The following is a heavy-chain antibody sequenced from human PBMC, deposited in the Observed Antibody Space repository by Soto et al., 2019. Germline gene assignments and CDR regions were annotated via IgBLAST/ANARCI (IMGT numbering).Heavy chain of an antibody. J-gene: IGHJ4*02. D-gene: IGHD1-26*01. CDR3: ARDKAYSGSYPLDY. Sequence: QVQLVESGGGVVQPGRSLRLSCAASGFTFSSYAMHWVRQAPGKGLEWVAVISYDGSNKYYADSVKGRFTISRDNSKNTLYLQMNSLRAEDTAVCYCARDKAYSGSYPLDYWGQGTLVTVSS. CDR1: GFTFSSYA. CDR2: ISYDGSNK. V-gene: IGHV3-30-3*01.